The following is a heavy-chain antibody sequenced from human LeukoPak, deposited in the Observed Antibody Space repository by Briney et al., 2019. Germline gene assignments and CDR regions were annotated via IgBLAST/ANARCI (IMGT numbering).Heavy chain of an antibody. CDR3: ASVPGELGRGWFDP. CDR1: GGSIYSSSDY. Sequence: SETLSLTCTVSGGSIYSSSDYWGWIRQPPGKGLEWIGSIYYSGSTYYNPSLKSRVTISVDTSKNQFSLKLSSVTAADTAVYYCASVPGELGRGWFDPWGQGTLVTVSS. J-gene: IGHJ5*02. D-gene: IGHD3-10*01. CDR2: IYYSGST. V-gene: IGHV4-39*07.